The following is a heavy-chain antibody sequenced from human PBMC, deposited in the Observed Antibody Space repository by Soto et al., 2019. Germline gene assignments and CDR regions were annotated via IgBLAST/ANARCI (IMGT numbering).Heavy chain of an antibody. CDR3: AREAWFAGRGGITPLIDY. J-gene: IGHJ4*02. D-gene: IGHD3-10*01. CDR1: GYTFTSYG. CDR2: ISAYNGNT. Sequence: QVQLVQSGAEVKKPGASVKVSCKASGYTFTSYGISWVRQAPGQGLEWMGWISAYNGNTNYAQKLQGRVTMTTDTSTSSAYMELRRLTSDDTAVYYCAREAWFAGRGGITPLIDYWRQGPLVTVSS. V-gene: IGHV1-18*04.